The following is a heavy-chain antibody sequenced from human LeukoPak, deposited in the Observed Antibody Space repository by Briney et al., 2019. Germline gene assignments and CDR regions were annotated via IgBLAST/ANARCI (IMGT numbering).Heavy chain of an antibody. D-gene: IGHD3-3*01. V-gene: IGHV1-69*04. CDR1: GGTFSSYA. CDR2: IIPILGIT. CDR3: ARDLLERLLPVY. J-gene: IGHJ4*02. Sequence: SVKVSCKASGGTFSSYAISWVRQAPGQGLEWMGRIIPILGITNYAQKFQGRVTITADKSTSTAYMGLSSLRSEDTAVYYCARDLLERLLPVYWGQGTLVTVSS.